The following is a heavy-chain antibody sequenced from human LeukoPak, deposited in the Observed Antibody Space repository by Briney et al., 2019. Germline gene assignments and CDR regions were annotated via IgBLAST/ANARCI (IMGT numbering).Heavy chain of an antibody. CDR1: GGTFSSYA. Sequence: ASVKVSCKASGGTFSSYAVSWVRQAPGQGLEWMGIINPSGGSTSYAQKFQGRVTMTRDMSTSTVYMELSSLRSEDTAVYYCARESGYSYGYGSGYWGQGTLVTVSS. J-gene: IGHJ4*02. D-gene: IGHD5-18*01. V-gene: IGHV1-46*01. CDR3: ARESGYSYGYGSGY. CDR2: INPSGGST.